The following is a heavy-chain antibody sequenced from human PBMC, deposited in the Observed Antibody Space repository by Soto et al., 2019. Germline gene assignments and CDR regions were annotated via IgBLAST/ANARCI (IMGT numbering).Heavy chain of an antibody. J-gene: IGHJ4*02. CDR3: AREEGGSYPGFGY. V-gene: IGHV4-59*01. Sequence: QVQLQESGPGLVKPSETLSLTCTVSGGPISSYYWSWIRQPPGKGLEWIGYIYYSGSTNYNPSLKSRVTISVDTSKNQFSLKLSSVTAADTAVYYCAREEGGSYPGFGYWGQGTLVTVSS. D-gene: IGHD1-26*01. CDR2: IYYSGST. CDR1: GGPISSYY.